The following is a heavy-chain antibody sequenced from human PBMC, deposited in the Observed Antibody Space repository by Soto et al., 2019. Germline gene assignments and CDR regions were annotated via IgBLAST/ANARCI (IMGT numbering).Heavy chain of an antibody. V-gene: IGHV4-34*01. CDR3: ARVREPLTGGPWFDP. J-gene: IGHJ5*02. Sequence: PSETLSLTCDVSGGPVGYTSFYWGWLRQSPGKGLEWIGEINHSGSTNYNPSLKSRVTISVDTSKNQFSLKLSSVTAADTAVYYCARVREPLTGGPWFDPWGQGTLVTVSS. CDR1: GGPVGYTSFY. CDR2: INHSGST. D-gene: IGHD1-26*01.